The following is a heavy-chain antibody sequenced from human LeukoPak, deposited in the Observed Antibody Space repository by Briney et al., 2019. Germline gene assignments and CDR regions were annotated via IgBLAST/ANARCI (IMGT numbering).Heavy chain of an antibody. CDR1: GYSIISGYY. J-gene: IGHJ5*02. V-gene: IGHV4-38-2*01. CDR3: ARGSNNYYGSGSYNHWFDP. Sequence: PSETLSLTCAVSGYSIISGYYWGWIRQPPGKGLEWIGSLYHSGTTYYNPSLESRVTISVDTSKNQFSLKLTSVTAADTALYYCARGSNNYYGSGSYNHWFDPWGQGTLVTVSS. CDR2: LYHSGTT. D-gene: IGHD3-10*01.